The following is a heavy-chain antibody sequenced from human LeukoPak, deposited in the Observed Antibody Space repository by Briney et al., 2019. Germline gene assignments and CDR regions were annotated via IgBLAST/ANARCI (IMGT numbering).Heavy chain of an antibody. Sequence: PGGSLRLSCAASGFTFSSYSMNWVRQAPGKGLEWVSAISSSGRYIYYADSVKGRFTISRDNAKNSLYLQMNSLRAEDTAVYYCAREDSWLQLDYWGQGTLVTVSS. D-gene: IGHD5-24*01. J-gene: IGHJ4*02. CDR2: ISSSGRYI. CDR1: GFTFSSYS. CDR3: AREDSWLQLDY. V-gene: IGHV3-21*01.